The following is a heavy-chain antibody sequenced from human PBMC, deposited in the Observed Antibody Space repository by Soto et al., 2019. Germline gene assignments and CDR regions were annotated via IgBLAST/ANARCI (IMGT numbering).Heavy chain of an antibody. CDR1: GFTFSSYA. CDR3: ASNPTSKPGRGGLDYYYYHGMDV. J-gene: IGHJ6*02. V-gene: IGHV3-30-3*01. D-gene: IGHD5-12*01. Sequence: QVQLVESGGGVVQPGRSLRLSCAASGFTFSSYAMHWVRLAPGKGLEWVAVISYDGSDKNYADSVKGRFTISRDNSKNTLYLQMNSLRVEDTAVYYCASNPTSKPGRGGLDYYYYHGMDVWGQGTTVTVSS. CDR2: ISYDGSDK.